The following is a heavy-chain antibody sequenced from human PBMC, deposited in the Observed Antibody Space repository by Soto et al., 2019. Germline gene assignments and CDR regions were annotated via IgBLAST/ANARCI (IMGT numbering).Heavy chain of an antibody. V-gene: IGHV3-33*01. CDR2: IWYDGSNK. CDR1: GFTFSSYS. CDR3: ARGRVWSGLLDKFDY. J-gene: IGHJ4*02. Sequence: QVQLVESGGGVVQPGRSLRLSCAASGFTFSSYSMHWVRQAPGKGLEWVAVIWYDGSNKYYADSVKGRFTISRDNSKNTLYLQMNSLRAEDTAVYYCARGRVWSGLLDKFDYWGQGTLVTVSS. D-gene: IGHD3-3*01.